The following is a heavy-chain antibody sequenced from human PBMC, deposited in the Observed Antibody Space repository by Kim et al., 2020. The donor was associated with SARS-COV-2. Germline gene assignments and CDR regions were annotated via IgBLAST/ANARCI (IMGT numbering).Heavy chain of an antibody. J-gene: IGHJ4*02. Sequence: GGSLRLSCAASGFTFSNCSMNWVRQAPGKGLEWVSYISSRSSIIYYADSVKGRFTFSRDNAKNSLFLQMNSLRDEDTAVYYCARDKYTSTWSGSGFWGQGTLVTVSP. CDR3: ARDKYTSTWSGSGF. D-gene: IGHD6-13*01. CDR2: ISSRSSII. CDR1: GFTFSNCS. V-gene: IGHV3-48*02.